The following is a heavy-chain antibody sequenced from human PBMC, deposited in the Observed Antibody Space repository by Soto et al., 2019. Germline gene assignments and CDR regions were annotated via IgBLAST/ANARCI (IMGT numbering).Heavy chain of an antibody. CDR2: IYDSGST. CDR3: ARVPDR. Sequence: SETLSLTWAVSGGSISRGGYPWSWIRQPPGKGLEWIGYIYDSGSTNYNPSLRSRVTISVDRSKNQFSLKLISVTAADTAVYYCARVPDRWGQGTLVTVS. D-gene: IGHD2-2*01. CDR1: GGSISRGGYP. J-gene: IGHJ5*02. V-gene: IGHV4-30-2*01.